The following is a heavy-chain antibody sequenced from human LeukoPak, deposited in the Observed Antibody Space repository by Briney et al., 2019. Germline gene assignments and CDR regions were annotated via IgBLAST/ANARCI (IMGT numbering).Heavy chain of an antibody. V-gene: IGHV5-51*01. J-gene: IGHJ4*02. CDR1: GYSFPSYW. CDR3: ARQSSSAWYYFDY. D-gene: IGHD6-19*01. CDR2: IYPGDSDT. Sequence: GESLKISCKGSGYSFPSYWIGWVRQMPGKGLEWMGIIYPGDSDTRYNPSFQGQVTISADKSISTAYLQWSSLKASDTAMYYCARQSSSAWYYFDYWGQGTLVTVSS.